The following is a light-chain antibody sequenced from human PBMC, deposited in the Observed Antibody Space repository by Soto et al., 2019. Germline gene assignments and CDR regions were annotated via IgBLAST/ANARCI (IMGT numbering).Light chain of an antibody. CDR2: AAS. J-gene: IGKJ1*01. CDR1: QGIRND. CDR3: LQDYNYPPT. Sequence: AIQMTQSPSSLSASIGDRVTIACRASQGIRNDLGWYQQKPGKAPKLLIYAASSLQSGVPSRFSGSGSGTDFTLTISSLQPEDFATYYCLQDYNYPPTFGQGIKVDIK. V-gene: IGKV1-6*01.